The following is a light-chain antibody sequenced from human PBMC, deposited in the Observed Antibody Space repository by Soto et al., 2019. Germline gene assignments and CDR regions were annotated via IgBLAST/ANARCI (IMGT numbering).Light chain of an antibody. Sequence: QSVLTQPPSVSGAPGQRVSISCTGSSSNIGAGYDVHWYQHLPGTAPKLLIYANNNRPSGVPDRFSGSKSVTSASLAITGLHAEDEADYYCQSSDSSLSGSVFGGGTKLTVL. V-gene: IGLV1-40*01. CDR2: ANN. J-gene: IGLJ2*01. CDR3: QSSDSSLSGSV. CDR1: SSNIGAGYD.